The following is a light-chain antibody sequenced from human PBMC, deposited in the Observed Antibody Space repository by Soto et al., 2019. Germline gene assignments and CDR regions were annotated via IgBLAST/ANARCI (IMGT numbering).Light chain of an antibody. V-gene: IGLV2-23*02. CDR2: EVV. J-gene: IGLJ2*01. CDR3: CSYAGSSMFV. Sequence: QSALTQPASVSGSPGQSITISCTGSSSDVGPYNLVSWYQHHPGKAPKLMISEVVKRPSGVSKRFSGSKSGNTASLTISGLQAEDEADYYCCSYAGSSMFVFGGGTKVTVL. CDR1: SSDVGPYNL.